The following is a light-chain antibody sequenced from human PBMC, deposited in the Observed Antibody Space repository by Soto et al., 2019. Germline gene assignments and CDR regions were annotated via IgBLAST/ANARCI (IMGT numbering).Light chain of an antibody. Sequence: QSALTQPPSASGSPGQPVTISCTGTSSDVGGYNYVSWYQQHPGKAPKLMIYEVSKRPSGVPDRFSGSKSGNTASLTVSGLQAEDEADYYCSSYAGSLCVVGTGTKVTGL. CDR2: EVS. J-gene: IGLJ1*01. CDR1: SSDVGGYNY. V-gene: IGLV2-8*01. CDR3: SSYAGSLCV.